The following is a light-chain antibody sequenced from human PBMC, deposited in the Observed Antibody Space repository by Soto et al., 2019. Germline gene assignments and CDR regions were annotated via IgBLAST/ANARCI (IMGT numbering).Light chain of an antibody. CDR1: QSVSSY. V-gene: IGKV3-11*01. CDR2: DAS. Sequence: EIVLTQSPATLSLSPGERATLSCRASQSVSSYLAWYQQKPGQAPRLLIYDASNRATGIPARFSGSGSGTDFTLTISSLEAEDFAVYYCQQRSNWFRFTFGPGTKVDIK. CDR3: QQRSNWFRFT. J-gene: IGKJ3*01.